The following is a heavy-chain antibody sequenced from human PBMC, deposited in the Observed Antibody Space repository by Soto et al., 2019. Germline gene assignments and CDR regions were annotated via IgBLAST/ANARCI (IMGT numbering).Heavy chain of an antibody. CDR2: IYWDDVK. V-gene: IGHV2-5*02. CDR1: GFSLSTSGVG. D-gene: IGHD4-17*01. J-gene: IGHJ4*02. CDR3: ARKGSGDYALDY. Sequence: QITLKESGPTLVKPTQTLTLTSTLSGFSLSTSGVGVGWIRQSPGKALEWLAVIYWDDVKHYSPSLERRLTITKDTSESEVVLTMTNMDPVDTATYYCARKGSGDYALDYWGQGILVTVSS.